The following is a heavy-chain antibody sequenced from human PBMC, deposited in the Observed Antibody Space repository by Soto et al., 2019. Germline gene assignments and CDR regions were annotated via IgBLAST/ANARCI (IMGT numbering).Heavy chain of an antibody. CDR3: ARRAIRPDYYYDMDV. Sequence: LRLSCAASGFTYSTYTMHWVRQAPGKGLEWVALIWYDGRNKNYADSVKGRFTISRDNSKSTLFLQMDSLRAEDTAVYYCARRAIRPDYYYDMDVWGQGTTVTVSS. CDR1: GFTYSTYT. CDR2: IWYDGRNK. J-gene: IGHJ6*02. V-gene: IGHV3-33*08.